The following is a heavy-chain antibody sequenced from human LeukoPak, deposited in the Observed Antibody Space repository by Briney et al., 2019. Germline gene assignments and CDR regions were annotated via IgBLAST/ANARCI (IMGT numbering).Heavy chain of an antibody. CDR3: AKDLRYCSSTSCSLTGGFDP. J-gene: IGHJ5*02. D-gene: IGHD2-2*01. V-gene: IGHV3-30*02. Sequence: GGSLRLSCAASGFTFSSYGMHWVRQAPGKGLEWVAFIRYDGSNKYYADSVKGRFTISRDNSKNTLYLQMNSLRAEDTAVYYCAKDLRYCSSTSCSLTGGFDPWGQGTLVTVSS. CDR2: IRYDGSNK. CDR1: GFTFSSYG.